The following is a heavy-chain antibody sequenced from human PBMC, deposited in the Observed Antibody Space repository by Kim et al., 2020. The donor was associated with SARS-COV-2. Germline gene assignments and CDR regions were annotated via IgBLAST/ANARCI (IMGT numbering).Heavy chain of an antibody. D-gene: IGHD4-17*01. J-gene: IGHJ4*02. Sequence: LKSRVTISVDTSKSQFSLKLSSVTAADTAVYYCARAEHDYGDYGKNPVDYWGQGTLVTVSS. V-gene: IGHV4-34*01. CDR3: ARAEHDYGDYGKNPVDY.